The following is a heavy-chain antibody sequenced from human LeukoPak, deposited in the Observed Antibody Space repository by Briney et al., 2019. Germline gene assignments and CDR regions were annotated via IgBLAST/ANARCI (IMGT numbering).Heavy chain of an antibody. D-gene: IGHD3-3*01. CDR1: GGSLSSNY. V-gene: IGHV4-59*08. CDR3: ANYDFWSGRAY. J-gene: IGHJ4*02. Sequence: SETLSLTCTVSGGSLSSNYWSWIRQPPGKGLEWIGYIYYTGSTNYNPSLKSRVTISVDTSKNQFSLKLSSVTAADTAVYYCANYDFWSGRAYWGQGTLVTVSS. CDR2: IYYTGST.